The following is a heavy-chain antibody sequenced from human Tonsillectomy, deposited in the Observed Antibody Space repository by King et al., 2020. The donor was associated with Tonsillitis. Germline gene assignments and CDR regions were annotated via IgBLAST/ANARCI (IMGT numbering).Heavy chain of an antibody. J-gene: IGHJ6*03. CDR3: ARDPRNCSTNSCDGKLYFYYYLDV. CDR1: GYTFTRYA. CDR2: ISPYNGNT. V-gene: IGHV1-18*01. Sequence: VQLVESGPEVKKPGASVKVSCKASGYTFTRYAISWVRQAPGQGLEWMGWISPYNGNTNFAQKLQDRITMTTDTSTSTAYMELRSLRSDDTAVYYCARDPRNCSTNSCDGKLYFYYYLDVWGKGTTVTVSS. D-gene: IGHD2-2*01.